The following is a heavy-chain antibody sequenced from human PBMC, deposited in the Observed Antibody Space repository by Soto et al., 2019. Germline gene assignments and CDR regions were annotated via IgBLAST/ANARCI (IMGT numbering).Heavy chain of an antibody. CDR1: GFTFSSYS. J-gene: IGHJ4*02. CDR3: AKGRQNYYYDSSAQRGLDY. CDR2: ISSSSSTI. D-gene: IGHD3-22*01. Sequence: GGSLRLSCAPSGFTFSSYSMNWVRQAPGKGLEWVSYISSSSSTIYYADSVKGRFTISRDNSKNTLYLQMNSLRAEDTAAYYCAKGRQNYYYDSSAQRGLDYWGQGTLVTVS. V-gene: IGHV3-48*01.